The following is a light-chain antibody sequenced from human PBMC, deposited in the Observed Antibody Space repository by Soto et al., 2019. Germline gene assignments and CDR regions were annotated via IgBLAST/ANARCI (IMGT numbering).Light chain of an antibody. V-gene: IGKV1-39*01. CDR3: QQSYSTPT. CDR2: AAS. Sequence: DIQMTQSPSSLSASVGDRVTVTCRSSHNINNYLNWYQQRPGKAPELLIYAASSLQSGVPSRFSGSGSGTDFTLSISSLQAEDFATYYCQQSYSTPTFGPGTKVDIK. CDR1: HNINNY. J-gene: IGKJ3*01.